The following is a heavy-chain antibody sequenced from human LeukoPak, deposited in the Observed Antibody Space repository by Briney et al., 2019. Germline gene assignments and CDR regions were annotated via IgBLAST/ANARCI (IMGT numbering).Heavy chain of an antibody. Sequence: GGSLRLSCAASGFPFSTYAMNWVRQAPGKGLEWVSAVTGSGANSYYADSVKGRFTISRDNSKNTLYLQMNSLRAEDTAVYYCAKGTMDGGQYYYDSSGGQGTLVTVSS. CDR2: VTGSGANS. CDR1: GFPFSTYA. CDR3: AKGTMDGGQYYYDSS. V-gene: IGHV3-23*01. J-gene: IGHJ1*01. D-gene: IGHD3-22*01.